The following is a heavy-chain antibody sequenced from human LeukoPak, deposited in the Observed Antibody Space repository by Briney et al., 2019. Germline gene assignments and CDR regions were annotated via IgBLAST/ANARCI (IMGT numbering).Heavy chain of an antibody. D-gene: IGHD3-10*01. CDR3: ARNWGITSIDY. J-gene: IGHJ4*02. CDR2: IYYSGST. V-gene: IGHV4-31*03. Sequence: PSQTLSLTCTVSGGSISSGGYYWSWIRQHPGKGLEWIGYIYYSGSTYYNPSLKSRVTISVDTSKNQFSLKLSSVTAADTAVYYCARNWGITSIDYWGQGTLVTVSP. CDR1: GGSISSGGYY.